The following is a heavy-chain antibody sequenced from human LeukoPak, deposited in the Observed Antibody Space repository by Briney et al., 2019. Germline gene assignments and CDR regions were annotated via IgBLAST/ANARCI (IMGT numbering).Heavy chain of an antibody. CDR3: ARDFWCGYYGD. Sequence: SQTLSLTCTVSGGSISSGSYYWSWIRQPAGKGLEWIGRIYTSGSTNYNPSLKSRVTISVDTSKNQFSLKLSSVTAADTAVYYCARDFWCGYYGDWGQGTLVTVSS. D-gene: IGHD3-3*01. J-gene: IGHJ4*02. CDR2: IYTSGST. V-gene: IGHV4-61*02. CDR1: GGSISSGSYY.